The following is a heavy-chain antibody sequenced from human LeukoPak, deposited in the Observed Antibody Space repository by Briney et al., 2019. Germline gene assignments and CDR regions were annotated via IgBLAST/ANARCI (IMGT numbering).Heavy chain of an antibody. D-gene: IGHD3-9*01. Sequence: ASVKVSCKASGYTSTGYYMHWVRQAPGQGLEWMGWINPNSGGTNYAQKFQGRVTMTRDTSISTAYMELSRLRSDDTAVYYCARAFYDILTGYATPIGYWGQGTLVTVSS. CDR3: ARAFYDILTGYATPIGY. V-gene: IGHV1-2*02. CDR1: GYTSTGYY. J-gene: IGHJ4*02. CDR2: INPNSGGT.